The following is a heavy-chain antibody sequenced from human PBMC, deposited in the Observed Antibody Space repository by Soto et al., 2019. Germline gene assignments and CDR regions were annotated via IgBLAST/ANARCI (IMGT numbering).Heavy chain of an antibody. CDR1: GFTFSSYG. D-gene: IGHD6-13*01. V-gene: IGHV3-33*01. Sequence: GGSLRLSCAASGFTFSSYGMHWVRQAPGKGLEWVAVIWYDGSNKYYADSVKGRFTISRDNSKNTLYLQMNNLRAEDTAVYYCAREPGIAAAGTGTYFDYWGQGTLVTVSS. CDR3: AREPGIAAAGTGTYFDY. CDR2: IWYDGSNK. J-gene: IGHJ4*02.